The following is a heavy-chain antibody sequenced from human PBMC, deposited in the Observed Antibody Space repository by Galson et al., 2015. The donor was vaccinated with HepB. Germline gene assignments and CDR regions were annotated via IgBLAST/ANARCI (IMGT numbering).Heavy chain of an antibody. CDR3: ARAHITMIVVVTALDY. CDR2: ISYDGSNK. CDR1: GFTFSSYA. Sequence: SLRLSCAASGFTFSSYAMHWVRQAPGKGLEWVAVISYDGSNKYYADSVKGRFTISRDNSKNTLYLQMNSLRAEDTAVYYCARAHITMIVVVTALDYWGQGTLVTVSS. D-gene: IGHD3-22*01. J-gene: IGHJ4*02. V-gene: IGHV3-30*04.